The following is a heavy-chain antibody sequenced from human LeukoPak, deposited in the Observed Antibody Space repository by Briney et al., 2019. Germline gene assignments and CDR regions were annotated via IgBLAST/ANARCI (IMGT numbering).Heavy chain of an antibody. V-gene: IGHV7-4-1*02. CDR2: INTNSGNP. CDR3: AKESSGNFDY. D-gene: IGHD6-19*01. J-gene: IGHJ4*02. CDR1: GYTFTSHA. Sequence: ASVKVSCKASGYTFTSHAINWVRQAPGQGLEWMGWINTNSGNPTYAQGFIGRFVFSLDTSVSTAYLQISSLKAGDTAVYYCAKESSGNFDYWGQGTLVTVSS.